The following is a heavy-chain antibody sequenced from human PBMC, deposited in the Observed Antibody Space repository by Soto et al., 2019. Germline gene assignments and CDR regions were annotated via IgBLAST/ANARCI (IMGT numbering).Heavy chain of an antibody. CDR2: ITSKRYGGTS. V-gene: IGHV3-49*03. J-gene: IGHJ4*02. CDR1: GFIFGEYA. Sequence: GGSLRLSCSRSGFIFGEYAIIWFRQAPGKGLEWVGFITSKRYGGTSEYAASAKGRFTISRDDSNSIAYLQMNSLKTEDAAVYYCARLGRDRYTIPFDCWGQGT. D-gene: IGHD2-2*02. CDR3: ARLGRDRYTIPFDC.